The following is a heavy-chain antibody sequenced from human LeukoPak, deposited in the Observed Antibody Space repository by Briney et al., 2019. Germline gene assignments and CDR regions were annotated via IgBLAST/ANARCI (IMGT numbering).Heavy chain of an antibody. CDR3: AKGAIVVVPAARTTFDY. V-gene: IGHV3-23*01. Sequence: GGSLRLSCPASGFTFSSYAMSWVRQAPGKGLEWVSAISGSGGSTYYADSVKGRFTISRDNSKNTLYLQMNSLRAEDTAVYYCAKGAIVVVPAARTTFDYWGQGTLVTVSS. CDR1: GFTFSSYA. D-gene: IGHD2-2*01. J-gene: IGHJ4*02. CDR2: ISGSGGST.